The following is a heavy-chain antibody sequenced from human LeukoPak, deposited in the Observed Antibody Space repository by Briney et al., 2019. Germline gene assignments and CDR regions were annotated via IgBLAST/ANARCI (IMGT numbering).Heavy chain of an antibody. CDR3: AKDFDSYYDSTGYGASFSY. CDR1: GFTVSSNY. J-gene: IGHJ4*02. D-gene: IGHD3-22*01. V-gene: IGHV3-23*01. Sequence: PGGSLRLSCAASGFTVSSNYMSWVRQAPGKGLEWVSAISGSSGNTYYADSVKGRFTISRDNSKNTLYLQMNNLRAEDTALYYCAKDFDSYYDSTGYGASFSYWGQGTLVTVSS. CDR2: ISGSSGNT.